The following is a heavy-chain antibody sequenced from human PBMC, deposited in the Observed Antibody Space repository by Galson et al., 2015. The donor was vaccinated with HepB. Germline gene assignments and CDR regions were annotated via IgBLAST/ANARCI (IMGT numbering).Heavy chain of an antibody. CDR1: GFSFSNYN. J-gene: IGHJ4*02. CDR3: ARDGWM. V-gene: IGHV3-48*02. CDR2: ISSSSTTV. D-gene: IGHD5-12*01. Sequence: SLRLSCAASGFSFSNYNLNWVRQAPGKGLEWISYISSSSTTVYYADSVKGRFSISRDDAQNSLYLQMNSLRDEDTAVYYCARDGWMRGQGTLVTVSS.